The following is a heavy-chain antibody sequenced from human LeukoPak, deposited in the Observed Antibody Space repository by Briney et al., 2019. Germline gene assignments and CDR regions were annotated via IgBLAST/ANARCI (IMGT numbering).Heavy chain of an antibody. CDR1: GFTFSTYG. CDR2: ISSDGSNK. Sequence: PGGSLRLSCAASGFTFSTYGMHWVRQAPGKGLEWVAVISSDGSNKYYADSVKTRFTISRDNSENTLYLQMNSLRAEDTAVYYCATHLEWLLCGPLDSWGQGTLVTVSS. J-gene: IGHJ4*02. D-gene: IGHD3-3*01. V-gene: IGHV3-30*03. CDR3: ATHLEWLLCGPLDS.